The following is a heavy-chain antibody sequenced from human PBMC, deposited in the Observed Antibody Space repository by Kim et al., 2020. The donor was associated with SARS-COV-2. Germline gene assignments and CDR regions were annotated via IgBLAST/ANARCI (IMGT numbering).Heavy chain of an antibody. CDR3: ARLSGLELLRDAFDV. CDR2: IFPIGSA. CDR1: GGSISTYY. D-gene: IGHD3-10*01. V-gene: IGHV4-59*08. Sequence: SETLSLTCTVSGGSISTYYWSWIRQPPGKGLEWIGYIFPIGSANYNSSLKSRVIISVDTSKNQFSLRLSSVTAADTAVYYFARLSGLELLRDAFDVWGQG. J-gene: IGHJ3*01.